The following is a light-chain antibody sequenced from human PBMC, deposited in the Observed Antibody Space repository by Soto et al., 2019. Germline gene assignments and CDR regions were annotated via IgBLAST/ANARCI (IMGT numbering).Light chain of an antibody. CDR2: GAS. V-gene: IGKV3-20*01. J-gene: IGKJ4*01. CDR1: QSITSNY. CDR3: QQYGSSPPLT. Sequence: EIVLTQSPATLSLSPGERATVSCRSSQSITSNYLAWYQQKPGQAPRLVIYGASSRATGIPDRFSGSGSGTDFTLTISRLEPEDFAVYYCQQYGSSPPLTFGGGTKVDI.